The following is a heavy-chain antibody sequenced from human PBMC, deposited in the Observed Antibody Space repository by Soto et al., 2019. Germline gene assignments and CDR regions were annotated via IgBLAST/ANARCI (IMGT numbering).Heavy chain of an antibody. D-gene: IGHD5-18*01. Sequence: QVQLVESGGGVVQPGRSLRLPCAASGFTFSNFAMHWVRQAPGKGLEWVAVVLDDGSKKYYADSVKGRFTISRDNSKNTLYLQMNSLSAEDTAAYYCATNRGYSYGLLDYWGQGTLVTVSS. CDR3: ATNRGYSYGLLDY. V-gene: IGHV3-30*03. CDR2: VLDDGSKK. J-gene: IGHJ4*02. CDR1: GFTFSNFA.